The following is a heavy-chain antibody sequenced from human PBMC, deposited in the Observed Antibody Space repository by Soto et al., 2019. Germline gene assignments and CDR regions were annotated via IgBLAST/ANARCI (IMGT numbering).Heavy chain of an antibody. J-gene: IGHJ4*02. CDR1: GFTLSSYG. Sequence: GGSLRLSCAASGFTLSSYGMHWVRQAPGRGLEWVAVIWFDGSNKFYADSVKGRFTISRDNSKSTVSLQMNSLRDEDSAAYYCATTGPYWGQGTLVTVSS. CDR2: IWFDGSNK. V-gene: IGHV3-33*01. CDR3: ATTGPY.